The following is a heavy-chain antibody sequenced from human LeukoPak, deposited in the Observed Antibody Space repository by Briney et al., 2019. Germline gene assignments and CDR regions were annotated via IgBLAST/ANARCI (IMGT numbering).Heavy chain of an antibody. CDR3: TRDAASIFGVISGAREFDF. CDR2: ISGYNDNT. D-gene: IGHD3-3*01. CDR1: GYKFDTYG. V-gene: IGHV1-18*01. Sequence: GASVKVSCKTSGYKFDTYGITWVRQAPGQGLEWMGWISGYNDNTRYAQNFQDRVTMSTDKSTSSAYMELRSLASDDTAVYYCTRDAASIFGVISGAREFDFWGQGTLVTASS. J-gene: IGHJ4*02.